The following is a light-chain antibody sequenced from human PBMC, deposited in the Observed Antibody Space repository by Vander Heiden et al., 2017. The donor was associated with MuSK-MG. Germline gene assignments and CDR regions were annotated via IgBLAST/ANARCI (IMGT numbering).Light chain of an antibody. J-gene: IGKJ1*01. CDR2: DAS. Sequence: DIQMTQSPSTLSASVGDRVTITCRASQSISSWLAWYQQKPGKAPKLLIYDASSLESGVPSRFSGRGSGTEFTLTISSLQPGDFATYYCQQDNCYPWTFGQGTKVEIK. V-gene: IGKV1-5*01. CDR1: QSISSW. CDR3: QQDNCYPWT.